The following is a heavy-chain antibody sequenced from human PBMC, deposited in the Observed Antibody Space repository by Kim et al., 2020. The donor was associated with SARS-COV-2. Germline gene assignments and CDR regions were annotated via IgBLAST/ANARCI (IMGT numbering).Heavy chain of an antibody. V-gene: IGHV3-21*01. CDR1: GFTFSSYS. Sequence: GGSLRLSCAASGFTFSSYSMNWVRQAPGKGLEWVSSISSSSSYIYYADSVKGRFTISRDNAKNSLYLQMNSLRAEDTAVYYCARVVYNWNAPYYYYYGMDVWGQGTTVTVSS. CDR2: ISSSSSYI. D-gene: IGHD1-20*01. J-gene: IGHJ6*02. CDR3: ARVVYNWNAPYYYYYGMDV.